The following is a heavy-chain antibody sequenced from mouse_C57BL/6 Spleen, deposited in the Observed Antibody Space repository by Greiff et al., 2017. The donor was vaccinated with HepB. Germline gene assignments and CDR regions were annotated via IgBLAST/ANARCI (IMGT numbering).Heavy chain of an antibody. Sequence: EVQLQQSGPELVKPGASVKISCKASGYSFTGYYMNWVKQSPEKSLEWIGEINPSTGGTTYNQKFKAKATLTVDKSSSTAYMQLKSLTSEDSAVYYCARRENYGSRGWYFDVWGTGTTVTVSS. CDR3: ARRENYGSRGWYFDV. CDR2: INPSTGGT. CDR1: GYSFTGYY. D-gene: IGHD1-1*01. V-gene: IGHV1-42*01. J-gene: IGHJ1*03.